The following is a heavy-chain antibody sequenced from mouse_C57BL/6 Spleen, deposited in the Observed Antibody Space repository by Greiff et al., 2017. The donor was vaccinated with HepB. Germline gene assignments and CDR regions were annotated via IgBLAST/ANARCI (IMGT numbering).Heavy chain of an antibody. J-gene: IGHJ3*01. CDR2: IRNKANNHAT. Sequence: EVKVVESGGGLVQPGGSMKLSCAASGFTFSDAWMDWVRQSPEKGLEWVAEIRNKANNHATYYAESVKGRFTISRDDSKSSVYLQMNSLRAEDTGIYYCTRRFGPAWFAYWGQGTLVTVSA. CDR3: TRRFGPAWFAY. CDR1: GFTFSDAW. V-gene: IGHV6-6*01.